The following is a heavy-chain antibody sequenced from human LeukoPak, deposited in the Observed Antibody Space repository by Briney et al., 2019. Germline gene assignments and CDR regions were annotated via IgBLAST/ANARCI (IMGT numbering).Heavy chain of an antibody. CDR2: IYYSGST. CDR3: VRFCSSASCYTQTFDH. CDR1: GGSISSYY. Sequence: SETLSLTCTVSGGSISSYYWSWIRQPPGKGLEWLGYIYYSGSTNYNPSLKSRVTISVDTSRNQFSLRLRSVTAADTAVYYCVRFCSSASCYTQTFDHWGQGTLVTVSS. D-gene: IGHD2-2*02. V-gene: IGHV4-59*08. J-gene: IGHJ5*02.